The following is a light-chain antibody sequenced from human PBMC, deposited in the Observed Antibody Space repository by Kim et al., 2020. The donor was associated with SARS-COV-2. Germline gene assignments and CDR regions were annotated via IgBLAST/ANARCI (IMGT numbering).Light chain of an antibody. Sequence: VSTGQTARITCSGDTLPEKQTYWYQQKSGQAPLLVIYNDNERPSGIPGRFSGSSSGTTVTLTISGVQAEDDADYYCQSADGSGTYVFGTGTKVTVL. V-gene: IGLV3-25*03. J-gene: IGLJ1*01. CDR2: NDN. CDR3: QSADGSGTYV. CDR1: TLPEKQ.